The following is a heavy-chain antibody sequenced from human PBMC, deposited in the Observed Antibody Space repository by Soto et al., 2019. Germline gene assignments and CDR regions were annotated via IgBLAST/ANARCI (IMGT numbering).Heavy chain of an antibody. D-gene: IGHD3-10*01. CDR3: AKDRGQYYYGMDV. J-gene: IGHJ6*02. CDR1: GFTFSSYG. CDR2: ISYDGSNK. V-gene: IGHV3-30*18. Sequence: QVQLVESGGGVVQPGRSLRLSCAASGFTFSSYGMHWVRQAPGKGLEWVAVISYDGSNKYYADSVKGRFTISRDNSKNTQYRQMNSLGAEDTAVYYCAKDRGQYYYGMDVWGQGTTVTVSS.